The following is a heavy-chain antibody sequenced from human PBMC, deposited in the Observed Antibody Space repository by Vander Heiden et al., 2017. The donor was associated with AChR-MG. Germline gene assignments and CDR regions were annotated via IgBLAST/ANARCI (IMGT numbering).Heavy chain of an antibody. CDR3: ARVGLVVYALWNAFDI. CDR2: MSNDGSNK. J-gene: IGHJ3*02. Sequence: QVQLVESGGGVVQPGRSLRLSCAASGFRFSSVAMHWVRQAPGKGLEWVAVMSNDGSNKYNADSVKGRFTVSRDNSKNTLYLHMNSLRAEDTAVYYCARVGLVVYALWNAFDIWGQGTMVTVSS. D-gene: IGHD2-8*02. V-gene: IGHV3-30*14. CDR1: GFRFSSVA.